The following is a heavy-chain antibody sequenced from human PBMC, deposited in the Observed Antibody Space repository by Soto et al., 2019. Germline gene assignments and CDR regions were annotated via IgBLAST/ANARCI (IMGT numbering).Heavy chain of an antibody. CDR2: IYPSGGST. CDR3: ARDFSGPMDY. V-gene: IGHV1-46*01. J-gene: IGHJ4*02. D-gene: IGHD3-10*01. Sequence: GASVKISCKASGYTFTNYYMHWVRQAPGQGLEWMGIIYPSGGSTRNAQKFQGRVTMTRETSKSTVYMELSSLRSEDTAVYYCARDFSGPMDYWGRGTPVTVSS. CDR1: GYTFTNYY.